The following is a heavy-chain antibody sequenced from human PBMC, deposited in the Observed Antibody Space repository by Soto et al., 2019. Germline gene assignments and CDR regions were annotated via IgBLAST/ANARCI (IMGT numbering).Heavy chain of an antibody. Sequence: GGSLRLSCAASGFTFSSYSMSWVRQAPGKGLEWVSSISSSSSYIYYADSVKGRFTISRDNAKNSLHLQMNSLRAEDTAVYYCARGRGANAFDIWGQGTMVTVSS. CDR1: GFTFSSYS. CDR3: ARGRGANAFDI. J-gene: IGHJ3*02. V-gene: IGHV3-21*01. D-gene: IGHD1-26*01. CDR2: ISSSSSYI.